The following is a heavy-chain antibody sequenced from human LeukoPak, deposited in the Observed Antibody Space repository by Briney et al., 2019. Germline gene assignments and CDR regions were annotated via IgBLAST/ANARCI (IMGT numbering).Heavy chain of an antibody. CDR2: INHSGGT. CDR1: GGSFSGYY. Sequence: SETLSLTCAVYGGSFSGYYWSWIRQPPGKGLEWIGEINHSGGTNYNPSLKSRVTISVDTSKNQFSLKLSSATAADTAVYYCARARDGVLDYWGQGTLVTVSS. J-gene: IGHJ4*02. CDR3: ARARDGVLDY. V-gene: IGHV4-34*01. D-gene: IGHD5-24*01.